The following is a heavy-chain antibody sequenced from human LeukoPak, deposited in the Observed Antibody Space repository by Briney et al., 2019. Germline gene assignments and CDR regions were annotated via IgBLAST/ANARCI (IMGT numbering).Heavy chain of an antibody. J-gene: IGHJ4*02. CDR3: ARGEYSSSWYEYLDY. Sequence: PSETLSLTCTVSGGPISSSSYYWGWIRQPPGKGLEWIGSIYYSGSTYYNPSLKSRVTISVDTSKNQFSLKLSSVTAADTAVYYCARGEYSSSWYEYLDYWGQGTLVTVSS. CDR1: GGPISSSSYY. CDR2: IYYSGST. V-gene: IGHV4-39*07. D-gene: IGHD6-13*01.